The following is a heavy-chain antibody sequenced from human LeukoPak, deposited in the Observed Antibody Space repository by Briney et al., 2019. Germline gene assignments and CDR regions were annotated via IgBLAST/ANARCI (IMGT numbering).Heavy chain of an antibody. CDR3: ARDYDFWSGKGDAFDI. V-gene: IGHV3-20*01. CDR1: GFTFDDYG. D-gene: IGHD3-3*01. Sequence: PGGSLRLSCAASGFTFDDYGMSWVRQAPGKGLEWVSGINWNGGSTGYADSVKGRFTISRDNAKNSLYLQMNSLRAEDTALYHCARDYDFWSGKGDAFDIWGQGTMVTVSS. CDR2: INWNGGST. J-gene: IGHJ3*02.